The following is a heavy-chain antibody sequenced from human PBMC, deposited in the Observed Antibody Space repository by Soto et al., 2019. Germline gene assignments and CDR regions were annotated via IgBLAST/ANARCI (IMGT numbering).Heavy chain of an antibody. J-gene: IGHJ3*02. CDR1: GFTVSSNY. V-gene: IGHV3-66*01. CDR2: IYSGGST. CDR3: ARGEREARPYHAFDI. Sequence: PGGSLRLSCAASGFTVSSNYMSWVRQAPGKGLEWVSVIYSGGSTYYADSVKGRFTISRDNSKNTLYLQMNSLRAEDTAVYYCARGEREARPYHAFDIWGQGTMVTVSS.